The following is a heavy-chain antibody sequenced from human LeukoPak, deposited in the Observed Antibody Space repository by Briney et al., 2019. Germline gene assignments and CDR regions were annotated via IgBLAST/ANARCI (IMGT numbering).Heavy chain of an antibody. J-gene: IGHJ4*02. CDR3: AAVFFCSTVPYFDH. V-gene: IGHV1-58*02. CDR2: IVVGSGNT. Sequence: SVKVSCKASGFTFSSSAIQWVRQVRGQRLEWIGWIVVGSGNTNYAQKFQDRVTITKDMSTMTAYTELSSLRSEDTALYYCAAVFFCSTVPYFDHWAQGTLVTVSS. D-gene: IGHD2-2*01. CDR1: GFTFSSSA.